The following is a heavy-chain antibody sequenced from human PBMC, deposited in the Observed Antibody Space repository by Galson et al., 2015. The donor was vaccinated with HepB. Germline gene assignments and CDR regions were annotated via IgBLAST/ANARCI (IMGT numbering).Heavy chain of an antibody. J-gene: IGHJ6*02. Sequence: QSGAEVTKPGESLRISFPASGYSISNFWISWVRQVPGKGLEWMARVDVAMSYINYNPSFRGHVTISTDESLATAYLSWNSLKASDTALYYCVRHGDHRLDRFHMEVWGQGSAVTVSS. CDR1: GYSISNFW. CDR3: VRHGDHRLDRFHMEV. V-gene: IGHV5-10-1*01. CDR2: VDVAMSYI. D-gene: IGHD6-19*01.